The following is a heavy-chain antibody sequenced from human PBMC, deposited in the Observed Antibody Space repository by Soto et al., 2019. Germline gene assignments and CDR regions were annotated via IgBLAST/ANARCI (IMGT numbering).Heavy chain of an antibody. V-gene: IGHV3-11*01. J-gene: IGHJ4*02. D-gene: IGHD2-15*01. CDR2: ISSSGVTI. Sequence: GGSLRLSCAVSGFTFSDYYMSWIRQAPGKGLEWASYISSSGVTIYYADSVKGRFTISRDNAKNSLYLQMNSLRAEDTAVYYCARGGTCSGGSCYPLRFDYWGQGTLVTVSS. CDR3: ARGGTCSGGSCYPLRFDY. CDR1: GFTFSDYY.